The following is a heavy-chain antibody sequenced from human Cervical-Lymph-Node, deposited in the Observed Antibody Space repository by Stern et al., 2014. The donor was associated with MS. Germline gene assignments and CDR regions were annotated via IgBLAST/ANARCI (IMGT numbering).Heavy chain of an antibody. D-gene: IGHD2-8*01. Sequence: VQLVESGGGVVQPGGSLRLSCAASGFTFSSHVMHWVRQAPGQGLEWEAVIWDDENNNAYADSVKGRFTISRDNSNNTLPLQMNSLRAEDTAVYYGVREDGDFDYWGQGTLVTVSS. CDR2: IWDDENNN. J-gene: IGHJ4*02. V-gene: IGHV3-30-3*01. CDR1: GFTFSSHV. CDR3: VREDGDFDY.